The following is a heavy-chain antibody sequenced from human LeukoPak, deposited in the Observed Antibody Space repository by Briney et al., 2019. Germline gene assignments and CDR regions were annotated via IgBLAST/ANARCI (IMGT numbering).Heavy chain of an antibody. CDR2: IYYSGNT. D-gene: IGHD6-19*01. V-gene: IGHV4-39*01. J-gene: IGHJ4*02. Sequence: SETLSLTCTVSGGSISSSSYYWGWIRQPPGKGLEWIGSIYYSGNTYYNPSLKSRVSMSADTSKNQFSLRLSSVNAADTAVYYCASPGYTSGWSDFDYWGQGALVTVSS. CDR3: ASPGYTSGWSDFDY. CDR1: GGSISSSSYY.